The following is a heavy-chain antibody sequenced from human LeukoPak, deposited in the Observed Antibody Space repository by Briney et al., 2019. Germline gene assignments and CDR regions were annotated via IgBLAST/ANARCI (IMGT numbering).Heavy chain of an antibody. D-gene: IGHD2-2*02. CDR3: ARDRLFGVPAAIRDWFDP. CDR2: ISAYNGNI. J-gene: IGHJ5*02. CDR1: GYTLTSYG. V-gene: IGHV1-18*01. Sequence: VASVKVSCEASGYTLTSYGINWMRQAPGQGLEWMGWISAYNGNINYAQKLQGRVTMTTDTSTSTAYMELRSLRSDDTAVYYCARDRLFGVPAAIRDWFDPWGQGTLVTVSS.